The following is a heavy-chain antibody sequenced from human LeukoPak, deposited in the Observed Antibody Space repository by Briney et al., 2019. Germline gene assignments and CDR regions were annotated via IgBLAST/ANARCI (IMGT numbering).Heavy chain of an antibody. V-gene: IGHV1-2*02. CDR2: INPNSGGT. D-gene: IGHD1-26*01. CDR3: ARRMEWELHYYYYGMDV. J-gene: IGHJ6*02. Sequence: GASVKVSCKASGYTFTGYYMHWVRQAPGQGLEWMGWINPNSGGTNYAQKLQGRVTMTTDTSTSTAYMELRSLRSDDTAVYYCARRMEWELHYYYYGMDVWGQGTTVTVSS. CDR1: GYTFTGYY.